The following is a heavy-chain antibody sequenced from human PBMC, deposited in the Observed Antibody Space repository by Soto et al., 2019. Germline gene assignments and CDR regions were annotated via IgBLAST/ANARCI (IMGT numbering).Heavy chain of an antibody. CDR1: GFTFDDYA. V-gene: IGHV3-9*01. D-gene: IGHD4-17*01. CDR2: ISWNSGSI. J-gene: IGHJ4*02. Sequence: EVQLVESGGGLVQPGRSLRLSCAASGFTFDDYAMHWVRQAPGKGLEWVSGISWNSGSIGYADSVKGRFTISRDNAKNSLYLQMNSLRAEDTALYYCAKDSPNYGDYVFDYWGQGTLVTVSS. CDR3: AKDSPNYGDYVFDY.